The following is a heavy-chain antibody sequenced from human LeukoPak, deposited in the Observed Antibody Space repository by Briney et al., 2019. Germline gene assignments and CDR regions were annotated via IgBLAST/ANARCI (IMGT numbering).Heavy chain of an antibody. CDR3: ARGHPKFGFYYYYYMDV. D-gene: IGHD3-10*01. Sequence: SETLSLTCAVYGGSFSGYYWSWIRQPPGKGLEWIGEINHSGSTNYNPSLKSRVTISVGTSKNQFSLKLSSVTAADTAVYYCARGHPKFGFYYYYYMDVWGKGTTVTISS. CDR1: GGSFSGYY. V-gene: IGHV4-34*01. J-gene: IGHJ6*03. CDR2: INHSGST.